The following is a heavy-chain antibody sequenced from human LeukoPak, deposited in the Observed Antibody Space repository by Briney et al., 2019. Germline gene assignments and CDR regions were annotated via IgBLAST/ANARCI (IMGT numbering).Heavy chain of an antibody. J-gene: IGHJ4*02. D-gene: IGHD3-22*01. Sequence: PGGSLRLSCEASGFSFSNYVMHWVRQTTGKGLEWVSSIGISGGTDYSDSVKGRFIMSRDNAKNSLYLQMNSLSAEDTAVYYCARVSRHGSRYFYDDYWGQGTLVAVSS. V-gene: IGHV3-13*04. CDR3: ARVSRHGSRYFYDDY. CDR1: GFSFSNYV. CDR2: IGISGGT.